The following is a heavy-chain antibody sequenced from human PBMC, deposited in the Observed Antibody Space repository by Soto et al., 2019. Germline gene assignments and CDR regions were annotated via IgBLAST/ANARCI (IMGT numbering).Heavy chain of an antibody. CDR3: AKDGASYSRGWYHFDK. D-gene: IGHD6-19*01. CDR1: GLSFSAYA. Sequence: GSLSLSCAVAGLSFSAYAMNWVRQAPGKGLEWISSISAYGGVTFFAATVKSCCAVWRDMSKNTVYLQMDSLRGGDTEMYYCAKDGASYSRGWYHFDKCGPGTLVTVS. V-gene: IGHV3-23*01. J-gene: IGHJ4*02. CDR2: ISAYGGVT.